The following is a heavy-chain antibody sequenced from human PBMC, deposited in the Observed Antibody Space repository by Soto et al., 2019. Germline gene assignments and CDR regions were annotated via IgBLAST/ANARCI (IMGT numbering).Heavy chain of an antibody. CDR1: GGSISSGGYS. V-gene: IGHV4-30-2*01. J-gene: IGHJ5*02. Sequence: QLQLQEYGSGLVKPSQTLSLTCAVSGGSISSGGYSCSWIRQPPGKGLEWIGYIYHSGSTYYNPSLKSRVTISVDRSKNQFSLKLSSVTAADTAVYYCARVPDRWGQGTLVTVSS. CDR2: IYHSGST. D-gene: IGHD2-2*01. CDR3: ARVPDR.